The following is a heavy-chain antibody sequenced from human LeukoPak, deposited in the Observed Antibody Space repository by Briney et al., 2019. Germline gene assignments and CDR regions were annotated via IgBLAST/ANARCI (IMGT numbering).Heavy chain of an antibody. CDR3: ARDGPGYSSVWYYFDY. V-gene: IGHV3-30*01. CDR2: ISSDGSNK. CDR1: GFTFCSYA. D-gene: IGHD6-19*01. Sequence: GGSLRLSCAASGFTFCSYAMHWDCKAQGPAIDREAVISSDGSNKYYADYVKGRFTISRDNSKNTLYLQMNSLRAEDTAVYYCARDGPGYSSVWYYFDYWGQGTLVTVSA. J-gene: IGHJ4*02.